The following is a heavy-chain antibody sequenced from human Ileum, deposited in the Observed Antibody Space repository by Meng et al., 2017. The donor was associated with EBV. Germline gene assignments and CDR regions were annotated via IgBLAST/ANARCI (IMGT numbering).Heavy chain of an antibody. CDR2: NPHRGSS. CDR1: RVSNTQPKW. CDR3: LRGSGGSV. J-gene: IGHJ1*01. Sequence: GWGPRRGEPSVPPSPPRAGSRVSNTQPKWGGVGPPAPRKGAEGNWENPHRGSSAYNPSLKSRVSMSIDKSKNQFSLKLTSVTAADTAVYHCLRGSGGSVWGQGTLVTVSS. D-gene: IGHD3-10*01. V-gene: IGHV4-4*02.